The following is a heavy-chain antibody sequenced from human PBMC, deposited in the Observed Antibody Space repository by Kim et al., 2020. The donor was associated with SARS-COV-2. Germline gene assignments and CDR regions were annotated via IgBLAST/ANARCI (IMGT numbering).Heavy chain of an antibody. D-gene: IGHD3-22*01. J-gene: IGHJ4*02. Sequence: YYTPSLKRRVTISVDTAKNQFSLKLSSVTASDTAVYYCARGWVVVHYFDYWGQGTLVTVSS. V-gene: IGHV4-31*02. CDR3: ARGWVVVHYFDY.